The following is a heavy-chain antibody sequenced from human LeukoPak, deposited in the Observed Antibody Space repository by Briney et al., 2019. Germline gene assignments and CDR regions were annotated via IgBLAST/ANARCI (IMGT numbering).Heavy chain of an antibody. V-gene: IGHV4-59*11. CDR2: IYNSGST. CDR1: GFTFSDHY. Sequence: GSLRLSCAASGFTFSDHYMDWVRQAPGKGLEWIGHIYNSGSTNYNPSLKGRVTMSVATSKNQFSLHLSSVTAADTAVYYCARSAFLVTAPGLYYFDYWGQGTLVAVSS. CDR3: ARSAFLVTAPGLYYFDY. D-gene: IGHD6-13*01. J-gene: IGHJ4*02.